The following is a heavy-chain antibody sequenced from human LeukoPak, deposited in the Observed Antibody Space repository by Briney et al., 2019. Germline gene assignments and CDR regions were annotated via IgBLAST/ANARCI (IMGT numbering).Heavy chain of an antibody. CDR3: AGADRSGYYPIEY. D-gene: IGHD3-22*01. CDR1: GFILRIFA. J-gene: IGHJ4*02. CDR2: ISANGGRT. Sequence: GGSLRLSCAASGFILRIFAMHWVRQAPEKGLEYVSAISANGGRTFYANSVKGRFTISRDNSKSTLYLQMGDLRAEGMAIYYCAGADRSGYYPIEYWGQGTLVTVSS. V-gene: IGHV3-64*01.